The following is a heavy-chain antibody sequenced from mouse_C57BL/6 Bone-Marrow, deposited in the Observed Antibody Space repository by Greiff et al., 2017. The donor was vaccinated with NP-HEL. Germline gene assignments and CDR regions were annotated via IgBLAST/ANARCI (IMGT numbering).Heavy chain of an antibody. CDR3: TRGPNWVYYAMDY. V-gene: IGHV5-9-1*02. Sequence: VQLKESGEGLVKPGGSLKLSCAASGFTFSSYAMSWVRQTPEKRLEWVAYISSGGDYIYYADTVKGRFTISRDNARNTLYLQMSSLKSEDTAMYYCTRGPNWVYYAMDYWGQGTSVTVSS. J-gene: IGHJ4*01. D-gene: IGHD4-1*02. CDR1: GFTFSSYA. CDR2: ISSGGDYI.